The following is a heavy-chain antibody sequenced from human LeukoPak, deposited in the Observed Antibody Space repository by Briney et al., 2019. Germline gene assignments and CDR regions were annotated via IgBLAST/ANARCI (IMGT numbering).Heavy chain of an antibody. D-gene: IGHD4-11*01. CDR2: MNPNSGNT. Sequence: ASVKASCKASGYTFTSYDINWVRQATGQGLEWMGWMNPNSGNTGYAQKFQGRVTITRNTSISTAYMELSSLRSEDTAVYYCARRLAIGVTQRYMDVWGKGTTVTVSS. CDR3: ARRLAIGVTQRYMDV. CDR1: GYTFTSYD. V-gene: IGHV1-8*03. J-gene: IGHJ6*03.